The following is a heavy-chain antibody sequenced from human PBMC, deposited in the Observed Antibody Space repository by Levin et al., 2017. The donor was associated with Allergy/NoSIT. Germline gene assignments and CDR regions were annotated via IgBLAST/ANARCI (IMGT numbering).Heavy chain of an antibody. V-gene: IGHV4-4*07. CDR1: GGSISSYY. D-gene: IGHD2-15*01. CDR2: IYSSGNT. J-gene: IGHJ4*02. Sequence: SETLSLTCTVSGGSISSYYWSCIRQPAGKGLEWIGRIYSSGNTNYNPSLKSRLTMSVDTSTNQFSLRLSSVTAADTAVYYCAKSGGRTFDYWGQGTLVTVSS. CDR3: AKSGGRTFDY.